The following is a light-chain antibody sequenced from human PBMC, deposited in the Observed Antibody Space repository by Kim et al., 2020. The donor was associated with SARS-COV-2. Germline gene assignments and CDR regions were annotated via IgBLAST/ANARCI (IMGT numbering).Light chain of an antibody. J-gene: IGLJ2*01. CDR1: SLRSYY. CDR2: GKN. Sequence: AVGQTVRSTCQGDSLRSYYATWYQQKPGQAPILVIYGKNNRPSGIPDRFSGSSSGNTASLTITGTQAGDEADYYCNSRDSNDNVVFGGGTQLTVL. V-gene: IGLV3-19*01. CDR3: NSRDSNDNVV.